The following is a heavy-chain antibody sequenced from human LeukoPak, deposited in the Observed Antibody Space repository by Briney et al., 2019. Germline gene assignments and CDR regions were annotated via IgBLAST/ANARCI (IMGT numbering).Heavy chain of an antibody. Sequence: PGGSLRLSCAASGFTFSSYAMSWVRQAPGKGLGWVSAISGSGGSTYYADSVKGRFTISRDNSKNTLYLQMNSLRAEDTAVYYCAKTQQWLASRRDFDYWGQGTLVTVSS. D-gene: IGHD6-19*01. CDR3: AKTQQWLASRRDFDY. CDR2: ISGSGGST. V-gene: IGHV3-23*01. J-gene: IGHJ4*02. CDR1: GFTFSSYA.